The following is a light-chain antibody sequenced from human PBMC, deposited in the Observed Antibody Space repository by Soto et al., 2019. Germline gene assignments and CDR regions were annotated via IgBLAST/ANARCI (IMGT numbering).Light chain of an antibody. J-gene: IGKJ5*01. CDR3: QQVNSLIVT. CDR2: AAS. Sequence: IQLTQAPSSLSASVGDRVTITCRASQGISNYLTWYQQKPGKAPKLLIYAASTLQSGVPPRFSGSGSGTDFTLTISSLQPEDFATYYCQQVNSLIVTFGQGTRLEIK. V-gene: IGKV1-9*01. CDR1: QGISNY.